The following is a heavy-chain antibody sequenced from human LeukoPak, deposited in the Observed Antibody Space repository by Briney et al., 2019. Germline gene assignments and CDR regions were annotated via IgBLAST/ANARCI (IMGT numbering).Heavy chain of an antibody. D-gene: IGHD5/OR15-5a*01. V-gene: IGHV4-39*01. CDR3: ARLASQSTSGLYMDV. CDR2: IYYSGST. Sequence: SETLSLTCSVSGGSISSSAYYWAWIRQPPGKGLEWIGSIYYSGSTYYNPSLKSRVTISVDTSKNQFSLKLSSVTAADTAVYYCARLASQSTSGLYMDVWGKGTTVTISS. CDR1: GGSISSSAYY. J-gene: IGHJ6*03.